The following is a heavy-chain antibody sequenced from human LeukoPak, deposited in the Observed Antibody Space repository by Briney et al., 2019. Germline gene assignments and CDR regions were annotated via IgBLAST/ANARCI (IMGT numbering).Heavy chain of an antibody. CDR3: ARASWLSNADAVW. J-gene: IGHJ4*02. CDR2: LKGTGEK. V-gene: IGHV3-23*01. Sequence: GGSLRLSCVASGFSFSSYAMSWVRQTPARGLEWVSSLKGTGEKYYADSVKGRFTLSRDDSRNTVYLQLNNLRVDDTGVYYCARASWLSNADAVWWGQGTVVTVSS. D-gene: IGHD1-1*01. CDR1: GFSFSSYA.